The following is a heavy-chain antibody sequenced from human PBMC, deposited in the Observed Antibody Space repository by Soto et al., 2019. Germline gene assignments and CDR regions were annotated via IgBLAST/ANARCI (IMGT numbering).Heavy chain of an antibody. CDR1: GGSISSSSYY. Sequence: QLQLQESGPGLVKPSETLSLTCTVSGGSISSSSYYWGWIRQPPGKGLEWIGSIYYSGSTYYNPSLKSRVTISVDTSKNQFSLKLSSVTAADTAAYYCARREWELPTFDYWGQGTLVTVSS. J-gene: IGHJ4*02. CDR3: ARREWELPTFDY. CDR2: IYYSGST. D-gene: IGHD1-26*01. V-gene: IGHV4-39*01.